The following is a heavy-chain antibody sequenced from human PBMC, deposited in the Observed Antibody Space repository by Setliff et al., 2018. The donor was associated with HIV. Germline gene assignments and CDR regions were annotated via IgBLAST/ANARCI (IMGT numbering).Heavy chain of an antibody. D-gene: IGHD3-10*01. Sequence: PSETLSLTCAVYGGSFSDYYWSWIRQPPGKGLEWIGEINHSGSTNYNPSLKSRVTISVDTSKNQFSLKLSSVTAADTAVYHCARVITMVWTTFDPWGQGTLVTVS. V-gene: IGHV4-34*01. CDR1: GGSFSDYY. J-gene: IGHJ5*02. CDR2: INHSGST. CDR3: ARVITMVWTTFDP.